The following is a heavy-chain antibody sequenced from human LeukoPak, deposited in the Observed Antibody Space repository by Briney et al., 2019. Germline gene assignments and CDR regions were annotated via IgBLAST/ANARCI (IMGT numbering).Heavy chain of an antibody. Sequence: SETLSLTCTVSGGSISSYYWSWIRQPPGKGLEWIGYIYYSGSTNYNPSLKSRVTISVDTSKNQFSLKLSSVTAADTAVYYCAGQRYSSSWYFDYWGQGTLVTVSS. CDR1: GGSISSYY. J-gene: IGHJ4*02. CDR3: AGQRYSSSWYFDY. D-gene: IGHD6-13*01. V-gene: IGHV4-59*08. CDR2: IYYSGST.